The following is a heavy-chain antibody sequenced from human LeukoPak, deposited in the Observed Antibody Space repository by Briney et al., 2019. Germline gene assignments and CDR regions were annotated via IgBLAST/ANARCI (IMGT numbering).Heavy chain of an antibody. CDR1: GYTFTSYG. J-gene: IGHJ6*04. D-gene: IGHD5-18*01. CDR3: AREENSYALQDPYYYCGMDV. Sequence: GASVKVSCKASGYTFTSYGISWVRQAPGQGLEWMGWISAYNGNTNYAQKLQGRVTMTTDTSTSTAYMELRSLRSDDTAVYYCAREENSYALQDPYYYCGMDVWGKGTTVTVSS. CDR2: ISAYNGNT. V-gene: IGHV1-18*01.